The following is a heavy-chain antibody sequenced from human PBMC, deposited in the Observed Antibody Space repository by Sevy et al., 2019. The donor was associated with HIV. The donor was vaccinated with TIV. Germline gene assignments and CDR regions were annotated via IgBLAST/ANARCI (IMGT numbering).Heavy chain of an antibody. V-gene: IGHV3-73*01. CDR3: TRSGGGYCSGGSCYTYYYFYYMDV. Sequence: GGSLRLSCAASGFTFSGSAMHWVRQASGKGLEWVGRIRSKANSYATAYAASVKGRFTISRDDSKNTAYLQMNSLKTEDTAVYYCTRSGGGYCSGGSCYTYYYFYYMDVWGKGTTVTVS. CDR2: IRSKANSYAT. D-gene: IGHD2-15*01. J-gene: IGHJ6*03. CDR1: GFTFSGSA.